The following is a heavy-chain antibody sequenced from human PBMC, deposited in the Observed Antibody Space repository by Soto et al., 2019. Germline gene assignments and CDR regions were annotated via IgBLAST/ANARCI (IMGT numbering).Heavy chain of an antibody. CDR1: GFTFSSYG. J-gene: IGHJ4*02. Sequence: HPGGSLRLSCAASGFTFSSYGMHWVRQAPGKGLEWVAVISYDGSNKYYADSVKGRFTISRDNSKNTLYLQMNSLRAEDTAVYYCAKDTRYCSGGSCYSLXDYWGQGTLVTVSS. CDR3: AKDTRYCSGGSCYSLXDY. D-gene: IGHD2-15*01. CDR2: ISYDGSNK. V-gene: IGHV3-30*18.